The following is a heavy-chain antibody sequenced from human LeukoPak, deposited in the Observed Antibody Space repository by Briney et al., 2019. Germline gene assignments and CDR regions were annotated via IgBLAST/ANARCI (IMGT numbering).Heavy chain of an antibody. Sequence: ASVKVSCKASGYTFTSYDINWVRQATGQGLEWMGWMNPNSGNTGYAQKFQGRVTMTRNTSISTAYMELSSLRSEDTAVYYRARVRRGYYDSSGYYFGYWGQGTLVTVSS. V-gene: IGHV1-8*01. J-gene: IGHJ4*02. CDR1: GYTFTSYD. D-gene: IGHD3-22*01. CDR3: ARVRRGYYDSSGYYFGY. CDR2: MNPNSGNT.